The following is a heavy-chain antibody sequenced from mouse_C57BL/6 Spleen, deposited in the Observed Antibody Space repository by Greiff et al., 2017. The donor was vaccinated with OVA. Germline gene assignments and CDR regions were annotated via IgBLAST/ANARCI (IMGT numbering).Heavy chain of an antibody. D-gene: IGHD2-3*01. Sequence: QVQLQQSGAELVKPGASVKLSCKASGYTFTSYWMQWVKQRPGQGLEWIGEIDPSDSYTNYNQKFKGKATLTVDTSSSTAYMQLSSLTSEDSAVYYCARSDDGYPYWYFDVWGTGTTVTVSS. V-gene: IGHV1-50*01. J-gene: IGHJ1*03. CDR2: IDPSDSYT. CDR1: GYTFTSYW. CDR3: ARSDDGYPYWYFDV.